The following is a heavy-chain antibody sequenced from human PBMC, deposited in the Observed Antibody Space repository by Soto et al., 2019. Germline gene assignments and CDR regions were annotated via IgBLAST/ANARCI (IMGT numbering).Heavy chain of an antibody. CDR1: GFTLNSYG. CDR2: IWYDGSNK. V-gene: IGHV3-33*01. Sequence: GSLRLSCAASGFTLNSYGMHWVRQAPGKGLEWVAVIWYDGSNKYYGDSVKGRFTISRDNSKNTLYLQMNSLRAEDTAVYYCARDRPNSGFDYWGQGTLVTVSS. CDR3: ARDRPNSGFDY. D-gene: IGHD7-27*01. J-gene: IGHJ4*02.